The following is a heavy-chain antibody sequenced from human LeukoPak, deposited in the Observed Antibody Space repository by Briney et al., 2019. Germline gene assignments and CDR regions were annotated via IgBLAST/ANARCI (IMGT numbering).Heavy chain of an antibody. D-gene: IGHD3-22*01. J-gene: IGHJ4*02. CDR2: IYHSGST. Sequence: SETLSLTCTVSGGSISSSSYYWGWIRQPPGKGLEWIGSIYHSGSTYNNPSLKSRITISVDTSKNQFSLKLSSVTAADTAVYYCARYYDSSYDYWGQGTLVTVSS. CDR1: GGSISSSSYY. V-gene: IGHV4-39*01. CDR3: ARYYDSSYDY.